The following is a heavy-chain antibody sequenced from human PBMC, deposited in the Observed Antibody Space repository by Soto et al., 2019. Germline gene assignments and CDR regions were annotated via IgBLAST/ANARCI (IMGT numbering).Heavy chain of an antibody. CDR3: ARGSSSSGGMDV. J-gene: IGHJ6*02. V-gene: IGHV4-59*12. CDR1: GGSISSYY. D-gene: IGHD6-6*01. CDR2: IYYSGST. Sequence: PSETLALTCTFSGGSISSYYWSWIRQPPGKGLEWIGYIYYSGSTNYNPSLKSRVTISVDTSKNQFSLKLSSVTAADTAVYYGARGSSSSGGMDVWGQGTTVTVSS.